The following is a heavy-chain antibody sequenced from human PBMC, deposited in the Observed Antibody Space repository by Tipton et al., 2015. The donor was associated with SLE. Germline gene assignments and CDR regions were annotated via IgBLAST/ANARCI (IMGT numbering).Heavy chain of an antibody. CDR1: GFTFGSYA. Sequence: SLRLSCAASGFTFGSYAMHWVRQAPGKGLEYVSAIFGNGLSTYYADSVKGRFTISRDNSKSTSYLQMNSLRAEDTAVYHCAKAPRPWKEDAFDIWGQGTMVTVSS. V-gene: IGHV3-64*02. CDR3: AKAPRPWKEDAFDI. J-gene: IGHJ3*02. CDR2: IFGNGLST. D-gene: IGHD1-1*01.